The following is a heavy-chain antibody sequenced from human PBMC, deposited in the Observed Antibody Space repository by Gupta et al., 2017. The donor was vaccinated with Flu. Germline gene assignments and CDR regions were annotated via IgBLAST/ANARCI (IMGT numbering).Heavy chain of an antibody. CDR2: VSGSASKT. J-gene: IGHJ4*02. D-gene: IGHD1-26*01. CDR3: ARSREGATGGPFDY. Sequence: EVQLLESGGGLVQPGGSLRLSCAASGFTFSTYAMSWVRQAPGKGLEWVSAVSGSASKTYYVDSVKGRFNISRDNSKNTVYLQMHSLRAEDTAVFYCARSREGATGGPFDYWGQGALVTVSS. V-gene: IGHV3-23*02. CDR1: GFTFSTYA.